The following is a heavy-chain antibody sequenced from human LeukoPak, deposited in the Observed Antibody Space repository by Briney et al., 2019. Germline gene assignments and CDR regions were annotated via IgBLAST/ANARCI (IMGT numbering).Heavy chain of an antibody. CDR1: GCTLTELP. D-gene: IGHD1-26*01. V-gene: IGHV1-24*01. Sequence: ASVKVSCKVSGCTLTELPMHWVRQAPGKGLEWMGGFDPEDGETIYAQKFQGRVTMTEDTSTDTAYMELSSLRSEDTAVYYCATGLIVGAINFDYWGQGTLVTVSS. CDR2: FDPEDGET. CDR3: ATGLIVGAINFDY. J-gene: IGHJ4*02.